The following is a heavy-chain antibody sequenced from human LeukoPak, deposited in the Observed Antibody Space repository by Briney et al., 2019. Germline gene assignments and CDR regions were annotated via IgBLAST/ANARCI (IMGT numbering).Heavy chain of an antibody. CDR3: ARDPHTSNQPDY. CDR2: IYKSGSP. Sequence: PSGTLSLTCGVSGGSISNTNWWTWFRQPPGKGLEWIGEIYKSGSPNYNPSLRSRVAISEDKFKNQFLLKLTSVTAADTAVYYCARDPHTSNQPDYWGQGTLVTVSS. J-gene: IGHJ4*02. D-gene: IGHD2-2*01. V-gene: IGHV4-4*02. CDR1: GGSISNTNW.